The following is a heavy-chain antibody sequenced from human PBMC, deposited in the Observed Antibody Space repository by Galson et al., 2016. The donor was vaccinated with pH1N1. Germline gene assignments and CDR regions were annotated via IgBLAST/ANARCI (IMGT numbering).Heavy chain of an antibody. CDR3: ARVNHYYYYGMDV. Sequence: PRLSCAASGFTFSSYSMNWVRQAPGKGLEWVSYISSSSTIYYADSVKGRFTISRDNAKNSPYLQMNSLRAEDTAVYYCARVNHYYYYGMDVWGQGTTVTVSS. J-gene: IGHJ6*02. CDR2: ISSSSTI. CDR1: GFTFSSYS. V-gene: IGHV3-48*01. D-gene: IGHD1-14*01.